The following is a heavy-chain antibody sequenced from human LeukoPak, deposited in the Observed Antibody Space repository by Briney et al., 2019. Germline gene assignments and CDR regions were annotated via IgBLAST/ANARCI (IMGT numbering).Heavy chain of an antibody. CDR1: GYTFTSYG. CDR2: ISAYSGNT. V-gene: IGHV1-18*01. J-gene: IGHJ4*02. CDR3: AREMGRAAAGPYFDY. D-gene: IGHD6-13*01. Sequence: ASVKVSCKASGYTFTSYGISWVRQAPGQGLEWMGWISAYSGNTNYAQKLQGRVTMTTDTSTSTAYMELRSLRSDDTAVYYCAREMGRAAAGPYFDYWGQGTLVTVSS.